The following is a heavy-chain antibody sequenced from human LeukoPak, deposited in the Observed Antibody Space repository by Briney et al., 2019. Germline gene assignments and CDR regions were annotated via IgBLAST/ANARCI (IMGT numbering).Heavy chain of an antibody. D-gene: IGHD1-1*01. J-gene: IGHJ4*02. CDR3: SREHPGGYYFDY. CDR1: GGTFSNYI. CDR2: IIPIFGTA. V-gene: IGHV1-69*13. Sequence: ASVKVSCKASGGTFSNYIISWVRQAPGQGLEWMGGIIPIFGTANYAQKFRGRVTITADESTSTAYMDLSSLRSEDTAVYYCSREHPGGYYFDYWGQGTLVTVSS.